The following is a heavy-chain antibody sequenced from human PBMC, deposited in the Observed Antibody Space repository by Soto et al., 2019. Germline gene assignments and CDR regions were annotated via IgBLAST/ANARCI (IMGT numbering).Heavy chain of an antibody. V-gene: IGHV1-18*01. CDR3: ARTHIAAAAHFDY. D-gene: IGHD6-13*01. CDR2: ISAYNGDA. CDR1: GYTFTNYR. J-gene: IGHJ4*02. Sequence: QVQLVQSGGEVKKPGASVKVSCKASGYTFTNYRLSWVRQAPGQGLERMGWISAYNGDASYAQKVQGRVTMTTDTSTNTAYMELRSLRSDDTAVYYCARTHIAAAAHFDYWGQGTLVTVSS.